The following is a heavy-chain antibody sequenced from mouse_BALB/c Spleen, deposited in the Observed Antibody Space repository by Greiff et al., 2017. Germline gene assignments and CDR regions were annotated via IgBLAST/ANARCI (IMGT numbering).Heavy chain of an antibody. CDR2: ISSGSSTI. Sequence: EVKLQESGGGLVQPGGSRKLSCAASGFTFSSFGMHWVRQAPEKGLEWVAYISSGSSTIYYADTVKGRFTISRDNPKNTLFLQMTSLRSEDTAMYYCARSKDGYCAMDYWGQGTSVTVSS. D-gene: IGHD2-3*01. V-gene: IGHV5-17*02. CDR3: ARSKDGYCAMDY. J-gene: IGHJ4*01. CDR1: GFTFSSFG.